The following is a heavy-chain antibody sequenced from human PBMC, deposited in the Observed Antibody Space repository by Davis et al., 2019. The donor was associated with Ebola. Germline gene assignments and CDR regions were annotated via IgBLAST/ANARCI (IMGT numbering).Heavy chain of an antibody. V-gene: IGHV4-31*03. D-gene: IGHD2-15*01. CDR2: IYYSGST. J-gene: IGHJ6*04. CDR1: SGSISSGGYY. Sequence: SETLSLTCTVSSGSISSGGYYWSWIRQHPGKGLEWIGYIYYSGSTYYNPSLKSRVTISVDTSKNQFSLKLSSVTAADTAVYYCAMSGGARYYYGMDVWGKGTTVTVSS. CDR3: AMSGGARYYYGMDV.